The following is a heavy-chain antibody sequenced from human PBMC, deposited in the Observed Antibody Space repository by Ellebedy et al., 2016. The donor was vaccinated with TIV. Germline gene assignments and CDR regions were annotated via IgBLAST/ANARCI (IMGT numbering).Heavy chain of an antibody. D-gene: IGHD4-23*01. CDR2: IVHTGAT. J-gene: IGHJ3*01. CDR3: AKERGTVLIPEAFDV. CDR1: GGSLSGYY. V-gene: IGHV4-34*12. Sequence: MPSETLSLTCAVSGGSLSGYYWSWIRQPPGKGLEWIGEIVHTGATNYNPSLKSRFSIAQDTSKSQFSLQLSSVAAADAAVYYCAKERGTVLIPEAFDVWGQGTVVIVSS.